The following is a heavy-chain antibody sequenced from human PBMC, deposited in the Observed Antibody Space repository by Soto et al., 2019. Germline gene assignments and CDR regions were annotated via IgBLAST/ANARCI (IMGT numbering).Heavy chain of an antibody. V-gene: IGHV5-10-1*01. D-gene: IGHD2-21*02. Sequence: GESLKISCKGSGYXFTTYWITWVRQMPGKRLKKMGRIDPRESYTNYSPSFQGHVTISADKSISTAYLQWSSLKASDTATYYCIQSRFGGDCLQSYASYYYYGMDVWGQGTTVTVSS. CDR2: IDPRESYT. CDR1: GYXFTTYW. CDR3: IQSRFGGDCLQSYASYYYYGMDV. J-gene: IGHJ6*02.